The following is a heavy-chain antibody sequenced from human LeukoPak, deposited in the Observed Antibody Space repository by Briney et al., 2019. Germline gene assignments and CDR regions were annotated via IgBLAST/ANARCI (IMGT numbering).Heavy chain of an antibody. CDR2: INHSGST. J-gene: IGHJ5*02. CDR3: ARNSESSGEFDP. V-gene: IGHV4-34*01. Sequence: KASETLSLTCTVSGGSISSYYWGWIRQPPGKGLEWIGEINHSGSTNYNPSLKSRVTISVDTSKNQFSLKLSSVTAADTAVYYCARNSESSGEFDPWGQGTLVTVSS. CDR1: GGSISSYY. D-gene: IGHD1-14*01.